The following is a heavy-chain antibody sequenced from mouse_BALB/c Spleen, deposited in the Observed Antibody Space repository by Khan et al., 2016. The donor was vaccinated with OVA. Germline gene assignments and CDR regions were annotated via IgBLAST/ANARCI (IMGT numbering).Heavy chain of an antibody. CDR3: ARVYGGDFDY. D-gene: IGHD1-1*01. J-gene: IGHJ2*01. CDR2: ISYSGNT. Sequence: VQLQQSGPGLVKPSQSLSLTCTVTGYSITTDYAWNWIRQFPGNKLEWMGYISYSGNTKYNPSIKSRISITRDTSKNQFFLQLKSVTTEDTARYYCARVYGGDFDYWGQGTTLTVSS. V-gene: IGHV3-2*02. CDR1: GYSITTDYA.